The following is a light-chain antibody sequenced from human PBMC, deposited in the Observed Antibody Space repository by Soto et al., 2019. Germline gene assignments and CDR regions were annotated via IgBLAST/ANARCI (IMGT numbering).Light chain of an antibody. CDR2: EGG. J-gene: IGLJ3*02. CDR1: SSDVGSYNL. CDR3: CSDLPSYIWV. V-gene: IGLV2-23*01. Sequence: QSVLTQPASVSGTLGQSTTISCTGTSSDVGSYNLVSWYQQHPGKAPRLMIYEGGKRPSGVSDRFSGSKSGNTASLTISSLQAEDYADYYCCSDLPSYIWVFCAGI.